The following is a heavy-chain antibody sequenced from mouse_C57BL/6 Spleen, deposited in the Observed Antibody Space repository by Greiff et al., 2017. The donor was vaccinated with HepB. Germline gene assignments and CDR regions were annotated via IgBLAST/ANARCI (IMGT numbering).Heavy chain of an antibody. J-gene: IGHJ2*01. D-gene: IGHD2-4*01. V-gene: IGHV1-26*01. CDR1: GYTFTDYY. Sequence: KLQQSGPELVKPGASVKISCKASGYTFTDYYMNWVKQSHGKSLEWIGDINPNNGGTSYNQKFKGKATLTVDKSSSTAYMELRSLTSEDSAVYYCARDDYDGDYFDYWGQGTTLTVSS. CDR2: INPNNGGT. CDR3: ARDDYDGDYFDY.